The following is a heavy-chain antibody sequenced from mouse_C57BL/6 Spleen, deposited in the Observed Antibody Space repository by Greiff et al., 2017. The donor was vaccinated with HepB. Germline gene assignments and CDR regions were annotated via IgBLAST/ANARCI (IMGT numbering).Heavy chain of an antibody. D-gene: IGHD1-1*01. J-gene: IGHJ4*01. CDR3: ARKYYGSSGYYYAIDY. Sequence: QVQLQQPGAELVKPGASVKLSCKASGYTFTSYWMHWVKQRPGQGLEWIGMIHPNSGSTNYNEKFKSKATLTADKSSSTAYMQLSSLTSEDSAVYYCARKYYGSSGYYYAIDYWGQGTSVTVSS. CDR2: IHPNSGST. CDR1: GYTFTSYW. V-gene: IGHV1-64*01.